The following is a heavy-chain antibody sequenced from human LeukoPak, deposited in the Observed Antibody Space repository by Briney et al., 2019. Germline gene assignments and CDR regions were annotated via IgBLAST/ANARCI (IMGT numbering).Heavy chain of an antibody. V-gene: IGHV4-34*01. CDR1: GGSFTGYF. CDR3: ARGRGGIDY. Sequence: PSETLSLTCAVFGGSFTGYFWIWIRQPPGKGLEWIGEISHSGSTNYNPSLKSRVTISVDTSKNQFSLKLSSVTAADTAVYYCARGRGGIDYWGQGTLVTVSS. CDR2: ISHSGST. J-gene: IGHJ4*02. D-gene: IGHD3-10*01.